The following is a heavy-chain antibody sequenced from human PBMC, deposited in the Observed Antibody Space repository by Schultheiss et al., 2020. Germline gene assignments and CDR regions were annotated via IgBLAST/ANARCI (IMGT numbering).Heavy chain of an antibody. V-gene: IGHV3-15*01. CDR1: GFTFSNAW. J-gene: IGHJ4*02. Sequence: GGSLRLSCAASGFTFSNAWMSWVRQAPGKGLEWVGRIKRKTDGGTTDYAAPVKGRFTISRDDSKNTLYLQMNSLKTEDTAVYYCTTDPDTAMARGYWGQGTLVTVSS. CDR2: IKRKTDGGTT. CDR3: TTDPDTAMARGY. D-gene: IGHD5-18*01.